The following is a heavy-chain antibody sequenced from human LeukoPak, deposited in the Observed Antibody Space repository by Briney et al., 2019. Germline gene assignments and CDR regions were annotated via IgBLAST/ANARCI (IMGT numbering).Heavy chain of an antibody. D-gene: IGHD3-22*01. CDR3: ARSSQMIFDD. CDR2: IYHSGST. V-gene: IGHV4-38-2*02. Sequence: SETLSLTCTASGYSISSGYYWGWIRQPPRKRLEWIGSIYHSGSTYYNPSLKSRVTISVDTSKNQFSLKLSSVTAADTAVYYCARSSQMIFDDWGQGTLVTVSS. CDR1: GYSISSGYY. J-gene: IGHJ4*02.